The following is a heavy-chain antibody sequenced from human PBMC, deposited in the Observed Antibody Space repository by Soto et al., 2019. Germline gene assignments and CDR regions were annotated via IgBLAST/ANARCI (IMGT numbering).Heavy chain of an antibody. CDR3: ANSEYSRYKNIDV. J-gene: IGHJ6*02. CDR2: ISYDGSIK. Sequence: GWSLRLSCAASGFTFRGYGMHWVRQAPGRGLEWVALISYDGSIKYYADSVRGRFTISRDNSKNTLYLQMNSLRAEDTAVYYCANSEYSRYKNIDVWGQGTTVTVSS. V-gene: IGHV3-30*18. D-gene: IGHD5-18*01. CDR1: GFTFRGYG.